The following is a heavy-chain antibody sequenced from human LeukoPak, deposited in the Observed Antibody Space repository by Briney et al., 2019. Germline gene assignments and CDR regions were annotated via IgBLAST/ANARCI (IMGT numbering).Heavy chain of an antibody. Sequence: SVKVSCKASLCTFSRYVIRWVRQAAAHRLEWMVWIDTNTENPTYAQGFTGRFVFSLDTSVSTACLQISSLKAEDTAVYHCARDGYDYVWGSYRRQFVPWGQGSLVTVSS. J-gene: IGHJ5*02. V-gene: IGHV7-4-1*02. D-gene: IGHD3-16*02. CDR3: ARDGYDYVWGSYRRQFVP. CDR1: LCTFSRYV. CDR2: IDTNTENP.